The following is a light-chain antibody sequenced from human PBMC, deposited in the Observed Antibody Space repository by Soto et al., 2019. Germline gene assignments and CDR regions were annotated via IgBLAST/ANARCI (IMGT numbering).Light chain of an antibody. V-gene: IGKV3-11*01. Sequence: EIVLTQSPATLSLSPGERAALSCRASQSVSSSLGWYQQKPGPAPRLLIYDASKRAPGIPARFTGSGSGTDCTLTSSSLEPEEFAVYCCQQRSVWPSTFGGGTKVEI. J-gene: IGKJ4*01. CDR1: QSVSSS. CDR3: QQRSVWPST. CDR2: DAS.